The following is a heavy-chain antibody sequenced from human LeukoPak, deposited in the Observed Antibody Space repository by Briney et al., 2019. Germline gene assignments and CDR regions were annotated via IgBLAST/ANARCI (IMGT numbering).Heavy chain of an antibody. CDR3: ARAPMGTAALY. J-gene: IGHJ4*02. CDR1: GYTFSSND. CDR2: MNPHSGNT. D-gene: IGHD1/OR15-1a*01. V-gene: IGHV1-8*01. Sequence: ASVKVSCKASGYTFSSNDINWVRQATGQGLEWMGWMNPHSGNTGYAQKFQGRVTLTRDTSITTAYLELSSLRSEDTAFYYCARAPMGTAALYWGQGTLVTVTS.